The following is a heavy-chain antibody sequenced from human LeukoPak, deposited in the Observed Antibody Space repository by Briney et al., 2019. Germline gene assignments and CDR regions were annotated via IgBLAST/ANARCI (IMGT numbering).Heavy chain of an antibody. Sequence: GGSLRLSCAVSGFTFSNAWMSWVRQAPGKGLEWVGRIKSKTDGGTTDYAAPVKGRFTISRDDSKNTLYLQMNSLKTEDTAVYYCTIPITMVRGVITPADYFDYWGQGTLVTVSS. CDR1: GFTFSNAW. D-gene: IGHD3-10*01. CDR2: IKSKTDGGTT. CDR3: TIPITMVRGVITPADYFDY. V-gene: IGHV3-15*01. J-gene: IGHJ4*02.